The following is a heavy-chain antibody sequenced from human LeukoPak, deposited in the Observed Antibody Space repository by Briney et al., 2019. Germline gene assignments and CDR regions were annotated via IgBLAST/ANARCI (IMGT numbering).Heavy chain of an antibody. CDR1: GFTFSSYS. Sequence: PGGSLRLSCAASGFTFSSYSMNWVRQAPGKGLEWVSSISTSSSYIYYADSVKGRFTISRDNAKNSLYLQMNSLRAEDTAVYYCASFQKAYYYDSSGPPMAAFDIWGQGTMVTVSS. D-gene: IGHD3-22*01. CDR3: ASFQKAYYYDSSGPPMAAFDI. V-gene: IGHV3-21*01. J-gene: IGHJ3*02. CDR2: ISTSSSYI.